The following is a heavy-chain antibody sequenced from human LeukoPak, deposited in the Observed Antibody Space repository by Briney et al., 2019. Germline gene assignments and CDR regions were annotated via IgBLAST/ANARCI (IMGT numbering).Heavy chain of an antibody. CDR3: ARWIAAADDNWFDP. Sequence: AXXKVSCKASGYTFTSYGISWVRQAPGQGLEWMGWISAYNGNTNYAQKIQGRVTMNTDTYTRTDYMEMRRQRSDDTAVYYCARWIAAADDNWFDPWGQGTLVTVSS. V-gene: IGHV1-18*01. J-gene: IGHJ5*02. D-gene: IGHD6-13*01. CDR2: ISAYNGNT. CDR1: GYTFTSYG.